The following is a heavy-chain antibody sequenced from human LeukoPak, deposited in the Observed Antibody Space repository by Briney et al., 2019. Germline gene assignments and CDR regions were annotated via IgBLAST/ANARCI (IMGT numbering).Heavy chain of an antibody. D-gene: IGHD2-2*01. CDR2: INHSGST. Sequence: SETLSLTCTVSGGSISSSSYYWGWIRQPPGKGLEWIGEINHSGSTNYNPSLKSRVTISVDTSKNQFSLKLSSVTAADTAVYYCARNPVGYCSSTSCSRRFDYWGQGTLVTVSS. V-gene: IGHV4-39*07. J-gene: IGHJ4*02. CDR1: GGSISSSSYY. CDR3: ARNPVGYCSSTSCSRRFDY.